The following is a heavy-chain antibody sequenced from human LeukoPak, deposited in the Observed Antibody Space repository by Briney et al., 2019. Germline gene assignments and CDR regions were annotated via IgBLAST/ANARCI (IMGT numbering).Heavy chain of an antibody. J-gene: IGHJ4*02. D-gene: IGHD4-23*01. CDR3: ARGSGTAVNYLVDD. V-gene: IGHV3-74*01. Sequence: QPGGSLRLSCAASGFTFSRYWMHWVRQAPGKGLVWVSHISSDGSSTNYADSVKGRFTISRDNAKNTLYLQMNSLRAEDTAVYYCARGSGTAVNYLVDDWGQGTLVTVSS. CDR2: ISSDGSST. CDR1: GFTFSRYW.